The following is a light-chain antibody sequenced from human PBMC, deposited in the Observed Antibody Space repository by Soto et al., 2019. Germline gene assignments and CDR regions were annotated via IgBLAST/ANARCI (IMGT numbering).Light chain of an antibody. V-gene: IGKV3-15*01. CDR3: QQYNNWPSWT. CDR2: GAS. Sequence: EIVLTQSPGTLSLSPGERATLSCRASQSVSSTYLAWYQQKPGQAPRLLIYGASTRATGIPARFSGSGSGTEFTLTISSLQSEDFAVYYCQQYNNWPSWTFGQGTKVDI. J-gene: IGKJ1*01. CDR1: QSVSSTY.